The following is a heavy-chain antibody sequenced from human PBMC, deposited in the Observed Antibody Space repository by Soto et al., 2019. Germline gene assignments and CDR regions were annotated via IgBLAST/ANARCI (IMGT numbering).Heavy chain of an antibody. CDR1: GDTFTSYG. Sequence: XAVKVSCNASGDTFTSYGISWVRRAPGQGLEWMGWISAYNGNTNYAQKLQGRVTMTTDTSTSTAYMELRSLRSDDTAVYYCARDILRYFDWPEEWFDPWGQGTLVTVSS. V-gene: IGHV1-18*01. D-gene: IGHD3-9*01. CDR3: ARDILRYFDWPEEWFDP. CDR2: ISAYNGNT. J-gene: IGHJ5*02.